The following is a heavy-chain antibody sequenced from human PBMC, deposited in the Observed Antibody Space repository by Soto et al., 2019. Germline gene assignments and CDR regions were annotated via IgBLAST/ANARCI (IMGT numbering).Heavy chain of an antibody. CDR2: IYYSGSA. Sequence: SETLSLTCTVSGASIDNFYWSWIRQPPGKGLEWIGYIYYSGSATYKPSLRSRVTISVDTSRNQFSLRLRSVTAADTAVYYCARDVGYSSLDYHGMDVWGQGTTVTVSS. V-gene: IGHV4-59*01. CDR1: GASIDNFY. CDR3: ARDVGYSSLDYHGMDV. D-gene: IGHD6-13*01. J-gene: IGHJ6*02.